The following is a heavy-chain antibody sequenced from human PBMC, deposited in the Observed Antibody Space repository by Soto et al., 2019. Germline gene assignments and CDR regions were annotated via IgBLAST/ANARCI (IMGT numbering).Heavy chain of an antibody. CDR2: INHSGST. D-gene: IGHD4-17*01. Sequence: PSETLSLTCAVYGGSFSGYYWSWIRQPPGKGLEWIGEINHSGSTNYNPSLKSRVTISVDTSKNQFSLKLSSVTAADTAVYYCARGRSRTSSTLPFDYWGQGTLVTVSS. CDR1: GGSFSGYY. V-gene: IGHV4-34*01. CDR3: ARGRSRTSSTLPFDY. J-gene: IGHJ4*02.